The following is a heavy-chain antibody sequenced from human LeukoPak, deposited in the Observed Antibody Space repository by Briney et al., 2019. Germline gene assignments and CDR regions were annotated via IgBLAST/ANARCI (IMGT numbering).Heavy chain of an antibody. Sequence: PSETLSLTCTVSGGSISSGDYYWSWIRQPPGKGLEWIGYIYYSGNTYYNPSLRSRVTISVDTSKNQFSLNLSSVTAADTAVYYCARATYYYVANDYWGQGTLVTVSS. CDR3: ARATYYYVANDY. J-gene: IGHJ4*02. CDR1: GGSISSGDYY. D-gene: IGHD3-22*01. V-gene: IGHV4-30-4*01. CDR2: IYYSGNT.